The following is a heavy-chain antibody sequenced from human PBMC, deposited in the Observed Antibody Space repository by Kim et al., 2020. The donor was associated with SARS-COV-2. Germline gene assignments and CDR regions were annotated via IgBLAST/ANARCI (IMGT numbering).Heavy chain of an antibody. CDR3: ARGLSSSFFDAFAI. D-gene: IGHD6-13*01. Sequence: NPYLKSRVTISVATSKNQFSLKLSSVTAAGTAVYYCARGLSSSFFDAFAIWGQGTMVSVSS. J-gene: IGHJ3*02. V-gene: IGHV4-34*01.